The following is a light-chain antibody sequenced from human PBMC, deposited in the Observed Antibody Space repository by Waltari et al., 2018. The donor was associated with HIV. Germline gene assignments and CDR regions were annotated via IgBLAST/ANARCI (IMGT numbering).Light chain of an antibody. V-gene: IGLV3-25*03. CDR1: ALPMKY. CDR2: QNI. CDR3: QSTDSGGTHVV. J-gene: IGLJ2*01. Sequence: YELTQSPSMSVSPGQTARLSCSGDALPMKYCFLYQPKPGQAPVLLIYQNIERPSWVPERFSASSSVTTVRLTISGVQAEDEAVYYCQSTDSGGTHVVFGGGTKLTVL.